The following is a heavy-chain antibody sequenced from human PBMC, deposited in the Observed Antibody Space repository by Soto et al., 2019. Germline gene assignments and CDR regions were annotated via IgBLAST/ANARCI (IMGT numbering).Heavy chain of an antibody. CDR3: ARSSIAAPYYYYGMDV. V-gene: IGHV1-8*01. J-gene: IGHJ6*02. D-gene: IGHD6-25*01. Sequence: GASVKVSCKASGYTFTSYNVNWVRQATGQGLEWMGWMNPNSGNTGYAQKFQGRVTMTRNTSISTAYMEVSSLRSEDTAVYYCARSSIAAPYYYYGMDVWGQGTTVTVSS. CDR2: MNPNSGNT. CDR1: GYTFTSYN.